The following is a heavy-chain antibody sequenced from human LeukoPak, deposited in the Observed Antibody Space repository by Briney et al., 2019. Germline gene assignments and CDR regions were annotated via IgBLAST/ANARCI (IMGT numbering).Heavy chain of an antibody. J-gene: IGHJ4*02. CDR1: GGSISSYY. CDR3: ARLMAPVAPPFSGDSSGYYREID. V-gene: IGHV4-59*08. Sequence: SETLSLTCTVSGGSISSYYWSWIRQPPGKGLEWIGYIYYSGSTNYNPSLKSRFTISVDTSKTQFSLKLSSVTAADTAVYYCARLMAPVAPPFSGDSSGYYREIDWGQGTLVTVSS. CDR2: IYYSGST. D-gene: IGHD3-22*01.